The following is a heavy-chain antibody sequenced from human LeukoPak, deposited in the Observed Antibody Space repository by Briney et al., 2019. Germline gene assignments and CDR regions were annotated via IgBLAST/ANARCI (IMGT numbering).Heavy chain of an antibody. D-gene: IGHD3-10*01. Sequence: SGGSLRLSCTSSGFIFSSHWMNWVRQAPGKGPEWVANIKYDGSEQYYVDSVKGRFSISRDNTKNLLYLHMHSLRVEDTAVYYCARDYGWSFANWGQGTLVTVSS. CDR3: ARDYGWSFAN. V-gene: IGHV3-7*03. J-gene: IGHJ4*02. CDR2: IKYDGSEQ. CDR1: GFIFSSHW.